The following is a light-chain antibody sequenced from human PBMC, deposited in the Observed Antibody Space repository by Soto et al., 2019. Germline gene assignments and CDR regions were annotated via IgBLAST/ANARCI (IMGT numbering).Light chain of an antibody. CDR3: QQSFGPPYT. CDR2: ETS. Sequence: DIQMTQSPSSLSASVGDRVTITCRASQSLGRRLTWYQQKAGEAPKLLIYETSNLQNGVPSRFSGSESETDFTLTINSLQPEDFATYYCQQSFGPPYTFGQGTKLE. CDR1: QSLGRR. J-gene: IGKJ2*01. V-gene: IGKV1-39*01.